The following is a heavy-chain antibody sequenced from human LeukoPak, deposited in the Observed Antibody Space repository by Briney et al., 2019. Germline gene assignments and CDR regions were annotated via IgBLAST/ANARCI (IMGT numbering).Heavy chain of an antibody. CDR1: GGSISSYY. D-gene: IGHD4-17*01. CDR3: ARGRYGDYDDY. J-gene: IGHJ4*02. CDR2: IYYSGST. V-gene: IGHV4-59*01. Sequence: SETLSLTCTVSGGSISSYYWSWIRQPPGKGLEWIGYIYYSGSTNYNPSLKSRVTISVDTSKNQFSPKLSSVTAADTAVYYCARGRYGDYDDYWGQGTLVTVSS.